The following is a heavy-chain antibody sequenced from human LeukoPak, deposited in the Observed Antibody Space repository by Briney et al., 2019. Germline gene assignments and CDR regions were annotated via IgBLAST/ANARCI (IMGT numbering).Heavy chain of an antibody. CDR1: GFTFTDYY. Sequence: ASVKVSCKASGFTFTDYYMHWVRLAPGQGLEWMGYINPHSGVTSFPQKSRGRVTLTTDTSISAAYMELSSLISDDTAMYYCVREGITKAFYLWGQGALVTVPS. CDR2: INPHSGVT. D-gene: IGHD1-14*01. CDR3: VREGITKAFYL. V-gene: IGHV1-2*02. J-gene: IGHJ5*02.